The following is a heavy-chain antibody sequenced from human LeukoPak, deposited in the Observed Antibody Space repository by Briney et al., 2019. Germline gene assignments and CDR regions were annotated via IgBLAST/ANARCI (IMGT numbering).Heavy chain of an antibody. CDR3: ANSYSSSFY. CDR2: IKDDGSVD. CDR1: GFAFSTCW. J-gene: IGHJ4*02. Sequence: GGSLRLSCAASGFAFSTCWMSWVRQAPGKGLGWVASIKDDGSVDHYVDSVKGRFTISRDNAKKSLYLQMNSLRDEDTAVYYCANSYSSSFYGGQGTLVTVSS. V-gene: IGHV3-7*01. D-gene: IGHD2/OR15-2a*01.